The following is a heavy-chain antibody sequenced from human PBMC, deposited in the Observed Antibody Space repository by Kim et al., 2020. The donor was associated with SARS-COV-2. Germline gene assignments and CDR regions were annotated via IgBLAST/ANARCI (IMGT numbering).Heavy chain of an antibody. CDR2: IKSKTDGGTT. D-gene: IGHD3-3*01. V-gene: IGHV3-15*01. CDR3: TTIFKDYDFWSGHYGMDV. Sequence: GGSLRLSCAASGFTFSNAWMSWVRQAPGKGLEWVGRIKSKTDGGTTDYAAPVKGRFTISRDDSKNTLYLQMNSLKTEDTAVYYCTTIFKDYDFWSGHYGMDVWGQGTTVTVSS. CDR1: GFTFSNAW. J-gene: IGHJ6*02.